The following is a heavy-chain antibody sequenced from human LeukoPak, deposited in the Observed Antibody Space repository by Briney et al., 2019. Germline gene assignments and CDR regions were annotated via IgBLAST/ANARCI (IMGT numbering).Heavy chain of an antibody. CDR1: GFTFSSYW. CDR3: ARDRLGGSFDY. D-gene: IGHD3-16*01. CDR2: IKQDGSEK. Sequence: RGSLRLSCAASGFTFSSYWMSWVRQAPGKGLEWVANIKQDGSEKYYVDSVKGRFTISRDNAKNSLYLQMNSLRAEDTAVYYCARDRLGGSFDYWGQGTLVTVSS. J-gene: IGHJ4*02. V-gene: IGHV3-7*01.